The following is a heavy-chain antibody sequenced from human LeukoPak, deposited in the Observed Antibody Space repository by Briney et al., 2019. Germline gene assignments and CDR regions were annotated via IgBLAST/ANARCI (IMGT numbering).Heavy chain of an antibody. CDR3: ARDGGPGDYFDY. Sequence: GGSLRLSCAASGFTFSSYGMHWVRQAPGKGLEWVAVIWYDGSNKYYADSVKGRFTISRDNSKNTLYLQMNSLRAEDTAVYYCARDGGPGDYFDYWGQGTLVTVSS. CDR2: IWYDGSNK. V-gene: IGHV3-33*01. CDR1: GFTFSSYG. J-gene: IGHJ4*02. D-gene: IGHD2-15*01.